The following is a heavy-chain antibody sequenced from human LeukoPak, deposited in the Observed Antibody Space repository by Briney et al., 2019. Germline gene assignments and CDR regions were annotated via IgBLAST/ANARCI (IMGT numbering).Heavy chain of an antibody. D-gene: IGHD3-22*01. CDR1: GYTFTSYG. Sequence: ASVKVSCKASGYTFTSYGISWVRQAPGQGLEWMGWISAYSGNTNYAQKLQGRVTMTTDTSTSTAYMEMRSLRSDDTGVDYCAIANRVRYYYDSSGTVYYIDVWGKGTTVTVSS. J-gene: IGHJ6*03. V-gene: IGHV1-18*01. CDR2: ISAYSGNT. CDR3: AIANRVRYYYDSSGTVYYIDV.